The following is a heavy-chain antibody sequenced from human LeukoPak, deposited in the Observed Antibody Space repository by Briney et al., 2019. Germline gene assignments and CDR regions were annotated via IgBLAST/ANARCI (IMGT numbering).Heavy chain of an antibody. D-gene: IGHD5-24*01. CDR1: GFTFSSYA. CDR2: ISGSDGST. CDR3: ARARVATMIFDY. Sequence: GGSLRLSCAASGFTFSSYAMSWVRQAPGKGLEWVSAISGSDGSTYYADSVKGRSTISRDNSKNTLYLQVNSLRAEDTAVYYCARARVATMIFDYWGQGTLVTVSS. J-gene: IGHJ4*02. V-gene: IGHV3-23*01.